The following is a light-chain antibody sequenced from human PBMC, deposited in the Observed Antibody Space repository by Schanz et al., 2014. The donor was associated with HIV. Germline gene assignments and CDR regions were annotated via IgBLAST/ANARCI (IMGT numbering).Light chain of an antibody. CDR1: QSVSSN. J-gene: IGKJ1*01. CDR3: QQYYRTPWT. V-gene: IGKV3D-15*01. CDR2: ANS. Sequence: EIVMTQSPATLSLSPGERATVSCRASQSVSSNLAWYQHKLGQAPRLLVYANSFRATGVPDRFSGTGSGTDFTITISRLEPEDVAVYYCQQYYRTPWTFGQGTKVEIK.